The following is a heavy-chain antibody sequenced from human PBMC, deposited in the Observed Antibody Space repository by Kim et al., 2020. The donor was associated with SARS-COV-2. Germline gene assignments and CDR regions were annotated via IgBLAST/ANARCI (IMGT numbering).Heavy chain of an antibody. CDR3: AKDMGAVVVVAATPFDAFDI. V-gene: IGHV3-9*01. Sequence: RFTISRDNAKNSLYLQMNSLRAEDTALYYCAKDMGAVVVVAATPFDAFDIWGQGTMVTVSS. J-gene: IGHJ3*02. D-gene: IGHD2-15*01.